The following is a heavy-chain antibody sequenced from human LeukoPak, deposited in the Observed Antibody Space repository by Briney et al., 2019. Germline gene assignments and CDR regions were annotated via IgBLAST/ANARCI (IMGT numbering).Heavy chain of an antibody. CDR1: GGSISSGGYY. Sequence: PSETLSLTCTVSGGSISSGGYYWSWIRQHPGKGLEWIGYIYYSGSTYYNPSLKSRVTISVDTSKNQFSLKLSSVTAADTAAYYCAREKLWGNSALDYWGQGTLVTVSS. CDR3: AREKLWGNSALDY. D-gene: IGHD4-23*01. J-gene: IGHJ4*02. CDR2: IYYSGST. V-gene: IGHV4-31*03.